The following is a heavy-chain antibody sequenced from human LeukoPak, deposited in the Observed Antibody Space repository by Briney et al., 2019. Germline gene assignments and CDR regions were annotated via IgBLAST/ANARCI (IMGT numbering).Heavy chain of an antibody. J-gene: IGHJ5*02. CDR3: ARASHRYCSSTSCYGQVNWFDP. CDR2: ISSSGSTI. CDR1: GFTFSDYY. Sequence: PGGSLRLSCAASGFTFSDYYMSWIRQAPGKGLEWVSYISSSGSTIYYADSVKGRFTISRDNAKNSLYLQMNSLRAEDTAVYYCARASHRYCSSTSCYGQVNWFDPWGQGTPVTVSS. D-gene: IGHD2-2*01. V-gene: IGHV3-11*01.